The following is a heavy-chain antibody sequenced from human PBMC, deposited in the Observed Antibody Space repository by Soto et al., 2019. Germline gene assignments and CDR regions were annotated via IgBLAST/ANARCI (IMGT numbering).Heavy chain of an antibody. CDR2: IIPIFGTA. CDR1: GGTFSSYA. Sequence: ASVKVSCKASGGTFSSYAISWVRQAPGQGLEWMGGIIPIFGTANYAQKFQGRVTITADESTSTAYMGLSSLRSEDTAVYYCARGLVEDDEFDYFDYWGQGTLVTVSS. CDR3: ARGLVEDDEFDYFDY. D-gene: IGHD2-21*01. V-gene: IGHV1-69*13. J-gene: IGHJ4*02.